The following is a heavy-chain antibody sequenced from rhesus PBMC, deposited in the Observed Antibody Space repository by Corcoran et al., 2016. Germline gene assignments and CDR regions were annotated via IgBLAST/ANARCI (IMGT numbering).Heavy chain of an antibody. V-gene: IGHV4-173*01. D-gene: IGHD2-21*01. J-gene: IGHJ4*01. CDR1: GGSISSNY. Sequence: QLQLQESGPGLVKPSETLSLTCAVSGGSISSNYWSWIRKPPGKGLEWIGRISGSGGSTDYNPSLKSRVTISTDTSKNKFSLKLSSVTAADTAVYYCARDGQYCTGSGCYLYFDYWGQGVLVTVSS. CDR2: ISGSGGST. CDR3: ARDGQYCTGSGCYLYFDY.